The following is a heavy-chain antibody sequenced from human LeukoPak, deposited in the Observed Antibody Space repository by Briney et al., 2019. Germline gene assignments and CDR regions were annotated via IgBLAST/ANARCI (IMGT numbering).Heavy chain of an antibody. CDR3: AKEYGYTYGEFDY. Sequence: GGSLRLSCVASGFTFNTYAIHWVRQAPGKGLEWVALISYNGRRKDYAESVKGRFTIDRDNSKSTVFLQMNSLRAEDTAVYYCAKEYGYTYGEFDYWGQGTLVTVSS. CDR1: GFTFNTYA. CDR2: ISYNGRRK. J-gene: IGHJ4*02. V-gene: IGHV3-30*18. D-gene: IGHD5-18*01.